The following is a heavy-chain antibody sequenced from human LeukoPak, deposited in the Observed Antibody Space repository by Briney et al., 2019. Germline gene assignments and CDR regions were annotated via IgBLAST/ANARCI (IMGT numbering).Heavy chain of an antibody. Sequence: AAVTVSYMASGYSFTNNNIRWVRQAPGQGVEWMGWINNYKVETEYPQKLQGSVTITADTTTNSAYMELRSLRFDDTAVYYCAREFGHCYGDDGFYCFDTWGQGFRVTVSS. J-gene: IGHJ4*02. V-gene: IGHV1-18*01. CDR3: AREFGHCYGDDGFYCFDT. D-gene: IGHD4-17*01. CDR1: GYSFTNNN. CDR2: INNYKVET.